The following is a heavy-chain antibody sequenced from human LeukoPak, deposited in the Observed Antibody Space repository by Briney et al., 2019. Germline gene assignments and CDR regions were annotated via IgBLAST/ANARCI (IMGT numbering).Heavy chain of an antibody. V-gene: IGHV1-8*03. J-gene: IGHJ4*02. CDR3: ARKPPRFLDPTQGFDY. D-gene: IGHD3/OR15-3a*01. Sequence: WASVKXSCTASGYTFTSYDINWVRQATGQGLEWMGWMNPNSGNTDYAQKLQGRVTITRNNSIRTAYMEVSSLRYEETGVYYCARKPPRFLDPTQGFDYWGQGTLVTVSS. CDR1: GYTFTSYD. CDR2: MNPNSGNT.